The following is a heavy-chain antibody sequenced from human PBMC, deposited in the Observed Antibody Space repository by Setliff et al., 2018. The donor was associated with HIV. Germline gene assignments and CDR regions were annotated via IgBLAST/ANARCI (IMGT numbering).Heavy chain of an antibody. D-gene: IGHD1-26*01. CDR3: ASPYSGSYSGFQY. J-gene: IGHJ1*01. CDR2: VYYGGVT. CDR1: GVSISAYY. V-gene: IGHV4-59*12. Sequence: SETLSLTCNVSGVSISAYYWSWIRQPPGKGLEWVGYVYYGGVTNYNPSLKSRLTISVDTSKNQFSLNLTSVTVADTGIYYCASPYSGSYSGFQYWGQGTLVTVSS.